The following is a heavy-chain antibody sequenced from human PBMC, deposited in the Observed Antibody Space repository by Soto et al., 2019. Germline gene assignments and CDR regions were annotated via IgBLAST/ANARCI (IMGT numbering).Heavy chain of an antibody. Sequence: SVKVSCKASGGTFSSYAIRWVRQAPGQGLEWMGGIIPIFGTANYAQKFQGRVTITADESTSTAYMELSSLRSEDTAVYYCARVTDGYNYYYFDYWGQGTLVTVYS. CDR2: IIPIFGTA. V-gene: IGHV1-69*13. CDR1: GGTFSSYA. CDR3: ARVTDGYNYYYFDY. J-gene: IGHJ4*02. D-gene: IGHD5-12*01.